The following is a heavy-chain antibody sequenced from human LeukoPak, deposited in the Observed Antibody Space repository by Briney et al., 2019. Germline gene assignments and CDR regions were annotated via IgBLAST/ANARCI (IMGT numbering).Heavy chain of an antibody. D-gene: IGHD2-21*01. V-gene: IGHV3-15*01. CDR1: GFTFSDYY. Sequence: GGSLRLSCAASGFTFSDYYMSWIRQAPGKGLEWVGRIKPKTDGETTEYAAPVKGRFSISRDDSKNMLYLQMNSLKTEDTAVYYCITPLPYSAQGGQGTLVTVSS. CDR2: IKPKTDGETT. J-gene: IGHJ4*02. CDR3: ITPLPYSAQ.